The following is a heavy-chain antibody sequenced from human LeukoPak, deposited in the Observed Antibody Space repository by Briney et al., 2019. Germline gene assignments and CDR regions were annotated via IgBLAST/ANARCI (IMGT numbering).Heavy chain of an antibody. J-gene: IGHJ3*02. V-gene: IGHV1-46*01. CDR2: INPSGGST. D-gene: IGHD2-21*02. CDR1: GYTFTSYY. CDR3: AREGPRGVVVTPWDAFDI. Sequence: ASVKVSCKASGYTFTSYYMHWVRQAPGQGLEWMGIINPSGGSTSYAQKFQGRVTMTRDTSTSTVYMELSSLRSEDTAVYYCAREGPRGVVVTPWDAFDIWGQGTMVTVSS.